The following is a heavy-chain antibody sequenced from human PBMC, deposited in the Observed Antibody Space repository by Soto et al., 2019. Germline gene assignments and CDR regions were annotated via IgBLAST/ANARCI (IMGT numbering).Heavy chain of an antibody. Sequence: QVHLQQWGAGLLEPSETLSLTCAVSGVSFDGFLWTWIRQSPGKGLEWIGEISRAGGSNYHPSLTGRVTISLDTSKDQFSLRLRSVTAADTAVYYCARVFLWFGAVDYWGQGTPVTVSS. CDR2: ISRAGGS. CDR1: GVSFDGFL. CDR3: ARVFLWFGAVDY. J-gene: IGHJ4*02. D-gene: IGHD3-16*01. V-gene: IGHV4-34*01.